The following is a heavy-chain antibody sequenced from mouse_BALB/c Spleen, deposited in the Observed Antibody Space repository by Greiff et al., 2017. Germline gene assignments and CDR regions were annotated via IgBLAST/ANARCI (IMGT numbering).Heavy chain of an antibody. CDR1: GYAFSSSW. V-gene: IGHV1-82*01. CDR2: IYPGDGDT. J-gene: IGHJ2*01. Sequence: QVQLQQSGPELVKPGASVKISCKASGYAFSSSWMNWVKQRPGQGLEWIGRIYPGDGDTNYNGKFKGKATLTADKSSSTAYLQLSSLTSVDSAVYFCAGYPYFDYWGQGTTLTVSS. CDR3: AGYPYFDY.